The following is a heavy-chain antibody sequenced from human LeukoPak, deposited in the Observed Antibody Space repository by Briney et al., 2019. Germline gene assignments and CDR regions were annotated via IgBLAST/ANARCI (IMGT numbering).Heavy chain of an antibody. CDR2: IYYSGST. CDR3: ARGYYDILTGYYTGYFDY. D-gene: IGHD3-9*01. J-gene: IGHJ4*02. CDR1: GGSISSGDYY. Sequence: SETLSLTCTVSGGSISSGDYYWSWIRQPPGKGLEWIGYIYYSGSTYYNPSLKSRVTISVDTSKNQLSLKLSSVTAADTAVYYCARGYYDILTGYYTGYFDYWGQGTLVTVSS. V-gene: IGHV4-30-4*08.